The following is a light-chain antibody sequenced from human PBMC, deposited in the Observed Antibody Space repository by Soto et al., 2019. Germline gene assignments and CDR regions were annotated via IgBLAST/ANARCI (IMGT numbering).Light chain of an antibody. Sequence: QSALTQPASVSGSPGQSITISCTGTSGDIGSYNRVSWYQQHPGKAPKLIIYEVTDRPSGVSNRFSGSKSGNTATLTISRVEAGDEADYYCQVWHSSSDHFVFGTGTKVTVL. CDR1: SGDIGSYNR. V-gene: IGLV2-14*01. CDR3: QVWHSSSDHFV. J-gene: IGLJ1*01. CDR2: EVT.